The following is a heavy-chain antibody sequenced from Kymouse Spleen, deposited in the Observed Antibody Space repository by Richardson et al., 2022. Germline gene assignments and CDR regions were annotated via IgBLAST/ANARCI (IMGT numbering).Heavy chain of an antibody. CDR3: ARSGSYYYYYGMDV. CDR2: IKQDGSEK. CDR1: GFTFSSYW. D-gene: IGHD1-26*01. V-gene: IGHV3-7*01. Sequence: EVQLVESGGGLVQPGGSLRLSCAASGFTFSSYWMSWVRQAPGKGLEWVANIKQDGSEKYYVDSVKGRFTISRDNAKNSLYLQMNSLRAEDTAVYYCARSGSYYYYYGMDVWGQGTTVTVSS. J-gene: IGHJ6*02.